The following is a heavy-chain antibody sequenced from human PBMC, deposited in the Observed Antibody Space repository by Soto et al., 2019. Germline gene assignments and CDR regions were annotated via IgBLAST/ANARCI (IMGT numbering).Heavy chain of an antibody. V-gene: IGHV3-30-3*01. CDR1: GFSFGSQA. Sequence: QEQLMESGGGVVQPGRSLRLSCVASGFSFGSQALHWARRAPGKGLEWVAAISNDGNRQLYADSVKDRFTISRDNSRNTLDLQMNNLRTEDTGVYFCARDIYSYGSVGTPDIWGQGTMVTVSS. J-gene: IGHJ3*02. D-gene: IGHD5-18*01. CDR3: ARDIYSYGSVGTPDI. CDR2: ISNDGNRQ.